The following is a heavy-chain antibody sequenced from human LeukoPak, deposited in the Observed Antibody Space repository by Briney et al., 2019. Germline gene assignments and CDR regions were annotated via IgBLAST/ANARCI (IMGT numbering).Heavy chain of an antibody. CDR3: TLLVDVDIVATIKSSRGYYGVDV. CDR2: IRSKANSYAT. Sequence: GGSLRLSCAASGFTVRGNYMSWVRQASGKGLEWVGRIRSKANSYATAYAASVKGRFTISRDDSKNTAYLQMNSLKTEDTAVYYCTLLVDVDIVATIKSSRGYYGVDVWGQGTTVTVSS. J-gene: IGHJ6*02. D-gene: IGHD5-12*01. V-gene: IGHV3-73*01. CDR1: GFTVRGNY.